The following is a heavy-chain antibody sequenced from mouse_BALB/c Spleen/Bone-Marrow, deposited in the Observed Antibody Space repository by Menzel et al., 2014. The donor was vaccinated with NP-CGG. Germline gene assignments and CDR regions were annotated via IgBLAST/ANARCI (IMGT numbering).Heavy chain of an antibody. CDR2: INSGSGGP. V-gene: IGHV1-54*03. CDR1: GYAFTKYL. CDR3: ARRDDGYYYYAMDY. Sequence: QVQLKESGAELVRPGTSVKVSCKASGYAFTKYLIEWVKQRPGQGLEWIGVINSGSGGPNYNEKFKGKATLTADKSSSTAYMQLSSLTSDDSAVYFCARRDDGYYYYAMDYWGQGTSVTVSS. D-gene: IGHD2-3*01. J-gene: IGHJ4*01.